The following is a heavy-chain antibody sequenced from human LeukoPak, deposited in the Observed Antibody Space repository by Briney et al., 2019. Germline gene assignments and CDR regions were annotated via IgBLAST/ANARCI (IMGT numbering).Heavy chain of an antibody. J-gene: IGHJ4*02. V-gene: IGHV4-59*01. CDR1: GGSISGSY. CDR2: MYNSGST. CDR3: ARGIESCGDYGY. Sequence: SETLSLTCTVSGGSISGSYWSWIRQPPGKGLEWIAYMYNSGSTNYNPSLKSRVTISIDTSKNQFSLKLSSLTAADTAIYYCARGIESCGDYGYWGQGILVTVSS. D-gene: IGHD4-17*01.